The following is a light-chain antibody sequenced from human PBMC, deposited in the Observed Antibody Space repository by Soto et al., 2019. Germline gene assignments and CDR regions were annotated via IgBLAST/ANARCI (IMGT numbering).Light chain of an antibody. CDR3: QQSYRTPPIT. CDR1: QGISSY. V-gene: IGKV1-9*01. J-gene: IGKJ5*01. CDR2: AAS. Sequence: DIQLPQSPSFRSAYVGALVTITCRASQGISSYLAWYQQKPGKAPKLLIYAASTLQSGVPSRFSGSGSGTEFTLTISSLQPEDFATYYCQQSYRTPPITFGQGTRLAIK.